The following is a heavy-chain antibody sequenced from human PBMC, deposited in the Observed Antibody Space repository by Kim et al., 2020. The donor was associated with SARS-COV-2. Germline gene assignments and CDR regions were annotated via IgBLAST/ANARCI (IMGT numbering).Heavy chain of an antibody. CDR2: ISGYSGDS. J-gene: IGHJ4*02. CDR1: GYTFTTFG. CDR3: ARGDGFDPPDF. V-gene: IGHV1-18*01. D-gene: IGHD3-10*01. Sequence: ASVKVSCKASGYTFTTFGISWVRQAPGQGLEWMGWISGYSGDSNYAQKVQGRVTMTTDTSTSTAYMELRSLRSDDTALYYCARGDGFDPPDFWGQGTLVTVSS.